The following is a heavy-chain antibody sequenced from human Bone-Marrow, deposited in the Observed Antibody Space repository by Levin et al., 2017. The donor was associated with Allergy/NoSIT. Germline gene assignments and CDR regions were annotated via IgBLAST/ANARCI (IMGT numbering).Heavy chain of an antibody. Sequence: KISCKASGGTFSSYTISWVRQAPGQGLEWMGRIIPILGIANYAQKFQGRVTITADKSTSTAYMELSSLRSEDTTVYYCARDRRYADGYKSFDYWGQGTLVTVSS. CDR3: ARDRRYADGYKSFDY. V-gene: IGHV1-69*04. CDR1: GGTFSSYT. D-gene: IGHD5-24*01. CDR2: IIPILGIA. J-gene: IGHJ4*02.